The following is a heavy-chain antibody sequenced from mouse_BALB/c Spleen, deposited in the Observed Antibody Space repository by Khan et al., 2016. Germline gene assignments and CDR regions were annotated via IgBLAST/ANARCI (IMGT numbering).Heavy chain of an antibody. CDR1: GFSLTGYG. Sequence: QVQLKESGPGLVAPSQSLSITCTVSGFSLTGYGVNWVRQPPGKGLEWLGMIWGDGSTDYNSALKSRLSLRQDNSKSQVFLKMNSLQTDDTSMYYCARVLYYDPGLFAYWGQGTLVTVSA. J-gene: IGHJ3*01. CDR2: IWGDGST. V-gene: IGHV2-6-7*01. CDR3: ARVLYYDPGLFAY. D-gene: IGHD2-4*01.